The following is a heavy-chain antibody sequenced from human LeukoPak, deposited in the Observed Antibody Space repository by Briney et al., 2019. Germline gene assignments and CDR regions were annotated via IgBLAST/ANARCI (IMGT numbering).Heavy chain of an antibody. V-gene: IGHV3-30-3*01. CDR3: ARDLSEKGKNSRRPGAPPDWQLVPATRYYGMDV. CDR1: GFTFSSYA. CDR2: ISYDGSNK. J-gene: IGHJ6*02. Sequence: GGSLRLSCAASGFTFSSYAMHWVRQAPGKGLEWVAVISYDGSNKYYADSVKGRFTISRDNSKNTLYLQMNSLRAEDTAVYYCARDLSEKGKNSRRPGAPPDWQLVPATRYYGMDVWGQGTTVTVSS. D-gene: IGHD6-13*01.